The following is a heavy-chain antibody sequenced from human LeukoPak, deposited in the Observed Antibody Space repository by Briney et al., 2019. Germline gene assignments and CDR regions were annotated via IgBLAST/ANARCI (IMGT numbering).Heavy chain of an antibody. J-gene: IGHJ4*02. D-gene: IGHD1-26*01. V-gene: IGHV3-7*01. CDR1: GFIFSSYW. Sequence: GGSLRLSCAGSGFIFSSYWMSWVRQAPGKRLEWVANINKDGSEVNYVGSMKGRFTISRDNAKNSLYLQMNSLRAEDTAVYYCVRDLSLTSGSNWGQGTLVTVSS. CDR3: VRDLSLTSGSN. CDR2: INKDGSEV.